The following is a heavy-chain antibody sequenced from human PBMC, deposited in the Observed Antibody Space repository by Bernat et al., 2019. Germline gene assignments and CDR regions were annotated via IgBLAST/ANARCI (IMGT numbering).Heavy chain of an antibody. CDR3: YAPPHLLDTIKNDY. Sequence: EVQLVESGGGLVQPGGSLRLSCAASGFTFSGNCMQWVRQAPGKGLEWVSRIDGDGGGATYADSVKGRFTISRDNAKNTLYLQMNSLRAEDTAMYYCYAPPHLLDTIKNDYWGQGALVTVSS. CDR1: GFTFSGNC. J-gene: IGHJ4*02. D-gene: IGHD5-12*01. V-gene: IGHV3-74*01. CDR2: IDGDGGGA.